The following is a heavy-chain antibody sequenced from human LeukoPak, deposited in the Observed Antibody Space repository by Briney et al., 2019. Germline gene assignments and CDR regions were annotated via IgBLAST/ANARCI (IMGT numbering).Heavy chain of an antibody. Sequence: SETLSLTCAVYGGSFSGYYWSWIRQPPGKGLEWIGEINHSGSTNYNPSLKSRVTISVDTSKNQFSLKLSSVTAADTAVYYCARGPDSSGYYYFDFWGQGTLVTVSS. V-gene: IGHV4-34*01. CDR2: INHSGST. D-gene: IGHD3-22*01. J-gene: IGHJ4*02. CDR3: ARGPDSSGYYYFDF. CDR1: GGSFSGYY.